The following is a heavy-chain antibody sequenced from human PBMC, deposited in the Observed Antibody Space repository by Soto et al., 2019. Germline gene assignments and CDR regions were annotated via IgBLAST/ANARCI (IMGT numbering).Heavy chain of an antibody. CDR1: GYTFSNYA. V-gene: IGHV3-23*01. D-gene: IGHD3-3*01. Sequence: EVQLLESGGGLVQPGGSLRLSCADSGYTFSNYAMSWVRQAPGKGLEWVSGISSSGGSTYYADSVKGRFTISRDNSKNTLYLQMNSLRAEDTAVYYCAKGVQGPIFGVVIPYYMDVWGKGTTVTVSS. CDR3: AKGVQGPIFGVVIPYYMDV. J-gene: IGHJ6*03. CDR2: ISSSGGST.